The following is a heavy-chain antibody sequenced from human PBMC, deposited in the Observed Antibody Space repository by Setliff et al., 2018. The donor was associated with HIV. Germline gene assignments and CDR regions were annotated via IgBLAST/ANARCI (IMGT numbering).Heavy chain of an antibody. D-gene: IGHD3-10*01. CDR3: ARGLESGFNSGTDGFDI. CDR1: GDSTSSSSSY. CDR2: IYSLGNT. V-gene: IGHV4-39*01. J-gene: IGHJ3*02. Sequence: SETLSLTCTVSGDSTSSSSSYWGWVRQPPGKGLEWIGYIYSLGNTYYNTSLKSRVSISVDSSKNQFSLRLHSVTAADTALYYCARGLESGFNSGTDGFDIWGRGTLVTVSS.